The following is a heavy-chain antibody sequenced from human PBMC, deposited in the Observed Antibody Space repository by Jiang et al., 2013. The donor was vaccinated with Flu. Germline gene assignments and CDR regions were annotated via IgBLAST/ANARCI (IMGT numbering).Heavy chain of an antibody. CDR1: GGSITSYH. D-gene: IGHD3-22*01. V-gene: IGHV4-59*01. Sequence: GSGLVKPSETLSLTCTVSGGSITSYHWSWMRQSPGKGLEWIGNVYYSGTTNYNPSLKSRVSISVDTSKNQFSLKLSSVTSADTAVYYCARDASGGYNWFDPWGQGTLVTVSS. CDR2: VYYSGTT. J-gene: IGHJ5*02. CDR3: ARDASGGYNWFDP.